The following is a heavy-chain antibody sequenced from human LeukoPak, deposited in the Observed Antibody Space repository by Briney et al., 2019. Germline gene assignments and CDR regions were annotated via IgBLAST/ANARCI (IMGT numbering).Heavy chain of an antibody. CDR2: IRSEAYSGTT. D-gene: IGHD3-22*01. CDR3: TDSSGYLLPDY. J-gene: IGHJ4*02. CDR1: GCTFRDYT. V-gene: IGHV3-49*03. Sequence: PGGSLRLSCSASGCTFRDYTVSWFRQAPGKGLEWVGLIRSEAYSGTTEYATSVKDRFTISRDDSNSIAYLHMNSLKTEDTAVYYCTDSSGYLLPDYWGQGTLVTVSS.